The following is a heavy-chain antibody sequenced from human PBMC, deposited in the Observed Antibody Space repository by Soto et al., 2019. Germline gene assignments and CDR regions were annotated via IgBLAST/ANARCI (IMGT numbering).Heavy chain of an antibody. V-gene: IGHV3-30-3*01. J-gene: IGHJ4*02. D-gene: IGHD3-10*01. CDR1: RFMFSSYV. CDR3: ALGALGRGHAGTFDY. Sequence: QVQLVESGGGVVQPGRSLRLSCAASRFMFSSYVMHWVRQTPDTGLEWVAGISNDGTSTHYLDSVKGRITISRDNSKNTLYLHTDSMSGEESAVSDCALGALGRGHAGTFDYWGQGTLVSVSS. CDR2: ISNDGTST.